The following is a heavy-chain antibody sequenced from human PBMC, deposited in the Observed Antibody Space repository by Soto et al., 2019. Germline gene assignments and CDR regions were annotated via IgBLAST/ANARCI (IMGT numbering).Heavy chain of an antibody. D-gene: IGHD6-25*01. J-gene: IGHJ6*04. V-gene: IGHV3-23*01. CDR3: AKDRSLAQRSGLDG. Sequence: PVESLRLSCAASGCTFSNFAMTWVRQSPGRGLEWGSAISGGGGSTYYADSVKGRFTISRDNSKSTVFLQMSSLRADDTAIYYCAKDRSLAQRSGLDGWRNGTTVTVSS. CDR1: GCTFSNFA. CDR2: ISGGGGST.